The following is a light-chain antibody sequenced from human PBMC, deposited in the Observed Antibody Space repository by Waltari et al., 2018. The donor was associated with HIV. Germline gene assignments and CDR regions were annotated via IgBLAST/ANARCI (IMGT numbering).Light chain of an antibody. CDR3: QQRSNWPPYT. Sequence: EIVLTQSPATLSLSPGERATLSCRASQSVSSYLAWYQQKPGRAPRLLIYDASNGATGIPARFSGSGSGTDFTLTISSLEPEDFAVYYCQQRSNWPPYTFGQGTKLEIK. V-gene: IGKV3-11*01. CDR1: QSVSSY. J-gene: IGKJ2*01. CDR2: DAS.